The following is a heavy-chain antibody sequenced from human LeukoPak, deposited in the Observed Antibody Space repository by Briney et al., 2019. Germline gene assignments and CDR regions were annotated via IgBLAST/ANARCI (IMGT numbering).Heavy chain of an antibody. CDR2: IIPIFGTA. V-gene: IGHV1-69*13. D-gene: IGHD6-13*01. Sequence: ASVKVSCKASGGTFSSYAISWVRQAPGQGLEWMGGIIPIFGTANYAQKFQGRVTITADECTSTAYMELSSLRSEDTAVYYCAREGIAAAGTRGREPGNWFDPWGQGTLVTVSS. J-gene: IGHJ5*02. CDR3: AREGIAAAGTRGREPGNWFDP. CDR1: GGTFSSYA.